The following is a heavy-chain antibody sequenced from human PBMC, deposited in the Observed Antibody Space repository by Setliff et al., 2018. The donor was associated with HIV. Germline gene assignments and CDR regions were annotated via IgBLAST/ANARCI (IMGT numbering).Heavy chain of an antibody. CDR3: ARLASGGWPLEVFDI. J-gene: IGHJ3*02. Sequence: ASVKVSCKASGYTFTHYAISWVRQAPGQGLEYLGWISAYNGNTNYAQKVQGRITMTTDASTSTVDMELRSLTSDGTAVYYCARLASGGWPLEVFDIWGQGTMVT. CDR1: GYTFTHYA. CDR2: ISAYNGNT. V-gene: IGHV1-18*01. D-gene: IGHD2-15*01.